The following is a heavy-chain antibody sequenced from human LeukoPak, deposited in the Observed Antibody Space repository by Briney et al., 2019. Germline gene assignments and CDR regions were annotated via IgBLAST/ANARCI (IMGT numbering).Heavy chain of an antibody. D-gene: IGHD6-13*01. J-gene: IGHJ6*03. V-gene: IGHV1-18*01. CDR1: GYTFTSYG. CDR2: ISAYNGNT. CDR3: AAGIAAAVYYYMDV. Sequence: ASVKVSCKASGYTFTSYGISWVRQAPGQGLEWMGWISAYNGNTNYAQKLQGRVTMTTDTSTSTAYMELRSLRSDDTAVYYCAAGIAAAVYYYMDVWDKGTTVTVSS.